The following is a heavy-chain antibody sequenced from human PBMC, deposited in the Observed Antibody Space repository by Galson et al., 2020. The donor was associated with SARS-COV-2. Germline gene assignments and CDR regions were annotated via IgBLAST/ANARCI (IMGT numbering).Heavy chain of an antibody. CDR3: ARLHYGEYAPEAFDI. Sequence: TLSLTCAVSGTSISSGSYSWNWIRQPPGKGLEWIWYISHSGGTYYNPSLKSRVTISGDRSKNQFSLRLSSVTAADTAVYYCARLHYGEYAPEAFDIWGPGTRVTVAS. CDR2: ISHSGGT. V-gene: IGHV4-30-2*01. CDR1: GTSISSGSYS. D-gene: IGHD4-17*01. J-gene: IGHJ3*02.